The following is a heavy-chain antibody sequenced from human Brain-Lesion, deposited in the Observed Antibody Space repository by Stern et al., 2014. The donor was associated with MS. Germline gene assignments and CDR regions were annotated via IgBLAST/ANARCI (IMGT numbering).Heavy chain of an antibody. Sequence: QVQLVQSGPGLVKPSETLSLTCTVSGTSINTLYWSWIRQSPGQGLEWIAWVYYSGSTNYNPSLKSRVTISIDTSTNQFSLKVNSVTAADTAVYYCARGGGRPYFDYWGQGTLVTVSS. V-gene: IGHV4-59*11. CDR3: ARGGGRPYFDY. J-gene: IGHJ4*02. CDR2: VYYSGST. D-gene: IGHD3-16*01. CDR1: GTSINTLY.